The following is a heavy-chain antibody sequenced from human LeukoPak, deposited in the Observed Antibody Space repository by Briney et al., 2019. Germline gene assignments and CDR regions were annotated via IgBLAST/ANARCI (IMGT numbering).Heavy chain of an antibody. V-gene: IGHV3-13*04. CDR2: IGFAGDT. J-gene: IGHJ4*02. D-gene: IGHD3-9*01. CDR3: ASGNILTGYEY. Sequence: PGGSLRLSCAASGFTFSSYDMHWVRQATGKGLEWVSAIGFAGDTYYAGSVKGRFTISRENAKKSLYLQMNSLRAGDTAVYYCASGNILTGYEYWGQGTVVTVSS. CDR1: GFTFSSYD.